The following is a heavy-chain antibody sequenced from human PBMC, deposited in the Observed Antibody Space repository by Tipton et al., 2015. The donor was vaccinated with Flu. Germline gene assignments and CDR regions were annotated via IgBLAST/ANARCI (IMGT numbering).Heavy chain of an antibody. D-gene: IGHD3-22*01. CDR1: GFTFSTYW. V-gene: IGHV3-74*01. J-gene: IGHJ6*02. CDR3: ARVDYYDKGRSMDV. CDR2: INTDGSTT. Sequence: SLRLSCAASGFTFSTYWMHWVRQVPGKGLVWVSRINTDGSTTNYADSVKGRFTISRDNAKNTLYLQMSSLRAEVTAVYYCARVDYYDKGRSMDVWGQGTTVTVSS.